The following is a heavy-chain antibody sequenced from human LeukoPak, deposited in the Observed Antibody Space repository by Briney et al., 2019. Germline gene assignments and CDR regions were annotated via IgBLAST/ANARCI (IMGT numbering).Heavy chain of an antibody. CDR2: IVIGSGNT. Sequence: SVKVSCKASGFTFTSSAVQWVRQARGQRLEWIGWIVIGSGNTNYAQKFQERVTITRDMSTSTAYMELSSLRSEDTAVYYCARTPVPDIVVVPAAQPLYYYYYGMDVWGQGTTVTVSS. D-gene: IGHD2-2*01. CDR3: ARTPVPDIVVVPAAQPLYYYYYGMDV. V-gene: IGHV1-58*01. CDR1: GFTFTSSA. J-gene: IGHJ6*02.